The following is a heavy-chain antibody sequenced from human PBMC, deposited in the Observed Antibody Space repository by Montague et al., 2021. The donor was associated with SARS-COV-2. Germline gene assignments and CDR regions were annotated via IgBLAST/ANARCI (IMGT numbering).Heavy chain of an antibody. Sequence: SLRLSCAASGFTFGDYGMSWVRQTPGKGLEWVSGINWNGGSTGYADSVKGRFTISRDNSKNTLYLQMNSLRTEDTAVYYCAKDWWIKIAAPEYFDYWGQGTLVTVSS. CDR1: GFTFGDYG. CDR3: AKDWWIKIAAPEYFDY. J-gene: IGHJ4*02. CDR2: INWNGGST. V-gene: IGHV3-20*04. D-gene: IGHD6-25*01.